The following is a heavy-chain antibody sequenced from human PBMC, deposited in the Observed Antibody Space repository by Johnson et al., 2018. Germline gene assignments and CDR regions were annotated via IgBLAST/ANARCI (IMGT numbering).Heavy chain of an antibody. D-gene: IGHD3-10*01. CDR3: AKDLGPDYYGLMDV. CDR1: GFTFSSYA. J-gene: IGHJ6*03. V-gene: IGHV3-23*04. CDR2: ISGSGGST. Sequence: EVQLVETGGGLVQPGGSLRLSCAASGFTFSSYAMSWVRQAPGKGLEWVSAISGSGGSTYYADSVKGRFTISRDNPKNTLYLQMNSLRAEDTAVYYCAKDLGPDYYGLMDVWGKGTTGTVSS.